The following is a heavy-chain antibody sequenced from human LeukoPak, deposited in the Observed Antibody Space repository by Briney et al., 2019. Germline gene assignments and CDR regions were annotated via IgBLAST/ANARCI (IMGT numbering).Heavy chain of an antibody. V-gene: IGHV3-23*01. D-gene: IGHD4-11*01. CDR2: ISGSGGST. CDR3: ARDIASRGSTVTTIDS. Sequence: PGGSLRLSCAASGFTFSSYAMSWVRQAPGKGLEWVSAISGSGGSTYYADSVKGRFTISRDNAKNSLYLQMNSLRAEDTAVYYCARDIASRGSTVTTIDSWGQGTLVTVSS. CDR1: GFTFSSYA. J-gene: IGHJ4*02.